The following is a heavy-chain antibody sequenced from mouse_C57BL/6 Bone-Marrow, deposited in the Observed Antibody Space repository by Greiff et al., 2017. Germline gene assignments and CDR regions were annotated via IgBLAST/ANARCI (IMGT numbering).Heavy chain of an antibody. CDR1: GYTFTSYW. D-gene: IGHD1-1*01. CDR3: ARIDYYGSSDY. Sequence: VKLLQPGTVLVKPGASVKLSCKASGYTFTSYWMHWVKQRPGQGLEWIGNINPSNGGTNYNEKFKSKATLTVDKSSSTAYMQLSSLTSEDSAVYYCARIDYYGSSDYWGQGTTLTVSS. V-gene: IGHV1-53*01. CDR2: INPSNGGT. J-gene: IGHJ2*01.